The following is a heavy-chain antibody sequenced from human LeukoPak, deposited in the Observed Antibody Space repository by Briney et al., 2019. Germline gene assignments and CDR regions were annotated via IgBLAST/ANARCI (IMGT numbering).Heavy chain of an antibody. CDR1: GFTLSSYS. Sequence: GGSLRLSCAASGFTLSSYSLSWVRQAPGKGLEWVASISSSSTYIYYADSMRGRFTISRDNAKNSLYLQMNSLRVEDTAVYYCVRDRGVRITGTTGYWGQGTLVTVSS. J-gene: IGHJ4*02. D-gene: IGHD1-7*01. CDR3: VRDRGVRITGTTGY. V-gene: IGHV3-21*01. CDR2: ISSSSTYI.